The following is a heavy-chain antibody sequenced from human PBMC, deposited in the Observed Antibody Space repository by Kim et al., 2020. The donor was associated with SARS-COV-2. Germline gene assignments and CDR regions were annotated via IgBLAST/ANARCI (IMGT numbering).Heavy chain of an antibody. CDR3: ARDPSTKFYGSGSYFDY. Sequence: VKSRITINPDTSKNQFSLQLNSVTPEDTAVYYCARDPSTKFYGSGSYFDYWGQGTLVTVSS. J-gene: IGHJ4*02. D-gene: IGHD3-10*01. V-gene: IGHV6-1*01.